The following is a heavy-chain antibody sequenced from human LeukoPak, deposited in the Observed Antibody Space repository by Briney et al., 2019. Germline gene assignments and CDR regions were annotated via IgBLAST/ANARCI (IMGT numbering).Heavy chain of an antibody. V-gene: IGHV3-23*01. J-gene: IGHJ5*02. CDR2: ISGSGGST. D-gene: IGHD2-2*01. CDR1: GCTFSSYT. CDR3: ARGLGYCSSTSCPVGNWFDP. Sequence: GGSLRLSCAASGCTFSSYTMSWVRQAPGKGLEWVSAISGSGGSTYYADSVKGRFTISRDNSKNTLYLQMNSLRAEDTAVYYCARGLGYCSSTSCPVGNWFDPWGQGTLVTVSS.